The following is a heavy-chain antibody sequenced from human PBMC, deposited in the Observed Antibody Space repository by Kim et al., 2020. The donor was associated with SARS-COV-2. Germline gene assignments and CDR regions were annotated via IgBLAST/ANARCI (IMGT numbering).Heavy chain of an antibody. V-gene: IGHV3-23*01. J-gene: IGHJ4*02. Sequence: ESVKGRFIISRDNSKDTVYLQMNSLRAEDTALYYCASLGYCSGATCYRDYWGQGTLVTVSS. D-gene: IGHD2-15*01. CDR3: ASLGYCSGATCYRDY.